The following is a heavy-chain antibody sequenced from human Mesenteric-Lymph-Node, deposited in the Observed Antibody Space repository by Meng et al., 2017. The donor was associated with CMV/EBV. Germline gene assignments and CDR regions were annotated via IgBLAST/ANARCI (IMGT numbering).Heavy chain of an antibody. J-gene: IGHJ6*02. CDR2: IYSADSST. Sequence: GESLKISCAASRFTFSSYAMSWVRQAPGKGLEWVSVIYSADSSTYYADSVKGRFTISRDNSKNTLYLQMNSLRAEDTAVYYCARSAYYDFWSGYYGDYWEASYYYYGMDVWGQGTTVTVSS. V-gene: IGHV3-23*03. CDR3: ARSAYYDFWSGYYGDYWEASYYYYGMDV. CDR1: RFTFSSYA. D-gene: IGHD3-3*01.